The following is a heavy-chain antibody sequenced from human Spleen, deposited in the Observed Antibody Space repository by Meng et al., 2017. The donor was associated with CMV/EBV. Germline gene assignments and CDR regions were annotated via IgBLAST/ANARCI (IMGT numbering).Heavy chain of an antibody. CDR1: GFTFSSYW. CDR3: ARDTTLGGFRFGEWGHWFDL. D-gene: IGHD3-10*01. CDR2: INSDGSST. Sequence: GESLKISCAASGFTFSSYWMHWVRQAPGKGLVWVSRINSDGSSTSYADSVKGRFTISRDNAKNSLYLQMDSLRAEDTAVYYCARDTTLGGFRFGEWGHWFDLWGQGTLVTVSS. V-gene: IGHV3-74*01. J-gene: IGHJ5*02.